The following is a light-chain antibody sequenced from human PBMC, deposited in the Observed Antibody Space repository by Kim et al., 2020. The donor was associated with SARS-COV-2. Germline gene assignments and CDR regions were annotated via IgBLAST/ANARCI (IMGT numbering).Light chain of an antibody. Sequence: VEEADSLSCAAHVGVGSSFARDQQRPGKAPLLLIYGASTLESGVPQRFSGSGSGTEFTLTITRLQPEDFATYYCQQRNSYSFTFGPGTKVDIK. CDR2: GAS. J-gene: IGKJ3*01. CDR3: QQRNSYSFT. V-gene: IGKV1-9*01. CDR1: VGVGSS.